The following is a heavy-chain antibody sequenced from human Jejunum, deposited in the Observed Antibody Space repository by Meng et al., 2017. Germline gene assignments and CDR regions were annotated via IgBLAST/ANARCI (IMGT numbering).Heavy chain of an antibody. D-gene: IGHD1-26*01. V-gene: IGHV4-4*02. J-gene: IGHJ4*02. CDR3: AREWSGSYRHFDY. Sequence: QVQLQEPGPGLLKPSGTLSLTCAVSGGSISTSDWWSWVRQPPGKGLEWIGEIHHSGSTNYNPSLKSRVTISVDKSKNQFSLKLNSVTAADTAVYYCAREWSGSYRHFDYWGQGTLVTASS. CDR2: IHHSGST. CDR1: GGSISTSDW.